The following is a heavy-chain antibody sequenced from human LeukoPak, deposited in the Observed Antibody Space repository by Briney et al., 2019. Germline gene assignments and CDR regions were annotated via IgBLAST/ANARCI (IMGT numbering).Heavy chain of an antibody. Sequence: GGSLRLSCAASGFTFSSYAMHWVRQAPGKGLEWVAVISYDGSNKYYAASVKGRFTISRDNSKNTLYLQMNSLRAEDTAVYYCARDDRYSSGWYVGYYYGMDVWGQGTTVTVSS. CDR3: ARDDRYSSGWYVGYYYGMDV. D-gene: IGHD6-19*01. CDR1: GFTFSSYA. J-gene: IGHJ6*02. V-gene: IGHV3-30-3*01. CDR2: ISYDGSNK.